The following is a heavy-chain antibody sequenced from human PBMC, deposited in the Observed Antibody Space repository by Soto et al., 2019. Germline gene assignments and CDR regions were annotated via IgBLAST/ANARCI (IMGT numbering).Heavy chain of an antibody. Sequence: GESLKISCKGSGYSFTSYWIGWVRQMPGKGLEWMGGIYPGDSDSRYSPSFQGQVTISADNSISTAYLQWSSLKASDTAMYYCVRLESGSYPYYYYYGMDVWGQGTTVTVSS. V-gene: IGHV5-51*01. CDR2: IYPGDSDS. CDR3: VRLESGSYPYYYYYGMDV. J-gene: IGHJ6*02. CDR1: GYSFTSYW. D-gene: IGHD1-26*01.